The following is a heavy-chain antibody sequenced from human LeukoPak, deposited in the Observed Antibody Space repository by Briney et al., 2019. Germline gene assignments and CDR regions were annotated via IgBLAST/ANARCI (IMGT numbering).Heavy chain of an antibody. D-gene: IGHD6-19*01. J-gene: IGHJ4*02. CDR1: GGSISSGGYY. CDR2: IYYSGCT. CDR3: ARARKAVAPNFDY. V-gene: IGHV4-31*03. Sequence: SETLSLTCTVSGGSISSGGYYWSWIRPHPGTGLEWIGYIYYSGCTYYNPSLKSRVTISVDTSKNQFSLKLSSVTAADPAVYYCARARKAVAPNFDYWGQGTLVTVSS.